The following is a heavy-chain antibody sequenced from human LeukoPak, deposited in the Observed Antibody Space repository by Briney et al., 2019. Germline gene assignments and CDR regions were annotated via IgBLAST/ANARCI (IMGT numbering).Heavy chain of an antibody. CDR2: IYYSGST. CDR1: GGSVSSGSYY. Sequence: SETLSLTCTVSGGSVSSGSYYWRWIRQPPGKGLEWIGYIYYSGSTNYNPSLKSRVTISIDTSKNQFSLKLSSVTAADTAVYYCARDRPDYDYYGMDVWGQGTTVTVSS. CDR3: ARDRPDYDYYGMDV. D-gene: IGHD3-16*01. V-gene: IGHV4-61*01. J-gene: IGHJ6*02.